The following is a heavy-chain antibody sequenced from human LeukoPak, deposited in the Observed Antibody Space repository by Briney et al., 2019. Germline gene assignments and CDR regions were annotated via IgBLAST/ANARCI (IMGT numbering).Heavy chain of an antibody. D-gene: IGHD5-18*01. CDR1: GYSISSGYY. CDR2: IYHSGST. Sequence: MSSETLSLTCTVSGYSISSGYYWGWIRQPPGKGLEWIGIIYHSGSTYFNPSLKSRVTISVDTSKNQFSLKLTSVTAADTAVYYCARDVPTVQLWRTDAFDIWGQGTMVTVSS. CDR3: ARDVPTVQLWRTDAFDI. V-gene: IGHV4-38-2*02. J-gene: IGHJ3*02.